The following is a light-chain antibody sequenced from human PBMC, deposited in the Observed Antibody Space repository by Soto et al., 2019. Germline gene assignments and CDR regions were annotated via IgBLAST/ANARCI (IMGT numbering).Light chain of an antibody. CDR2: DAS. CDR1: QSVTGY. CDR3: QQRSGWPPLT. V-gene: IGKV3-11*01. Sequence: IVLTQSPATLSLPPGERATLSCRASQSVTGYLAWYQHKPGQASRLLIYDASSRATGVPARFSGSGSGTEFTLTISSLAPEDSAVYYCQQRSGWPPLTFGGGTRVEIK. J-gene: IGKJ4*01.